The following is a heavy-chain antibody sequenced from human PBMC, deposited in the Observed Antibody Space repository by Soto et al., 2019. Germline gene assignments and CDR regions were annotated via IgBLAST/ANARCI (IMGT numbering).Heavy chain of an antibody. CDR2: VIHGGSI. V-gene: IGHV4-34*12. D-gene: IGHD3-16*01. CDR3: ARSPLGYDYVRQTCREGGDSFDI. J-gene: IGHJ3*02. Sequence: PSETLSLTCAIYGASLGGFHWTWLRQAPGKGLEWIGEVIHGGSIHYNPSLKSRVTFSLDTSKNQFSLQIMSVTAADTAVYYCARSPLGYDYVRQTCREGGDSFDIWGRGTLVTVSS. CDR1: GASLGGFH.